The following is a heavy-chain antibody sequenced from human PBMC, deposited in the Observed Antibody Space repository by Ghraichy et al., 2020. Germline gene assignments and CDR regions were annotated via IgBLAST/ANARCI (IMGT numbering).Heavy chain of an antibody. CDR3: ATRYCSRTSCDAFDY. CDR2: ISSSSAYI. V-gene: IGHV3-21*01. D-gene: IGHD2-2*01. J-gene: IGHJ4*02. CDR1: GFTFSSYS. Sequence: GGSLRLSCAASGFTFSSYSMNWVRQAPGKGLEWVSSISSSSAYIYYADSVKGRFTISRDNAKNSLYLQMNSLRAEDTAVYYCATRYCSRTSCDAFDYWGQGTLVIVSS.